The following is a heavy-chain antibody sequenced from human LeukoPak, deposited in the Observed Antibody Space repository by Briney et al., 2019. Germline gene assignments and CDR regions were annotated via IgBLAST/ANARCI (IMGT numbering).Heavy chain of an antibody. J-gene: IGHJ4*02. CDR1: GGSFSGYY. V-gene: IGHV4-34*01. CDR2: INHSGST. D-gene: IGHD2-2*01. Sequence: SETLSLTCAVYGGSFSGYYWSWIRQPPGKGLEWIGEINHSGSTNYSPSLKSRVTISVDTSKNQFSLKLSSVTAADTAVYYCARLGVRVVPAAVFDYWGQGTLVTVSP. CDR3: ARLGVRVVPAAVFDY.